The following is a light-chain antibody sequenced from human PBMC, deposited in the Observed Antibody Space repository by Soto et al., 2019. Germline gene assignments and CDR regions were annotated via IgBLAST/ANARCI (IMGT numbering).Light chain of an antibody. Sequence: QSVLTQPPSVSGSPGQSVTISCTGTSSDVGSYNRVSWYQQPPGTAPKLMIYEVSNRPSGVPDRFSGSKSGNTASLTISGLQAEDEADCYRSSYTSSSTGAFGTGTKVTVL. CDR3: SSYTSSSTGA. CDR1: SSDVGSYNR. CDR2: EVS. V-gene: IGLV2-18*02. J-gene: IGLJ1*01.